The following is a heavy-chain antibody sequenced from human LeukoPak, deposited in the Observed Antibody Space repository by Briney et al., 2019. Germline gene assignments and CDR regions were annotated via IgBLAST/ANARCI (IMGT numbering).Heavy chain of an antibody. Sequence: GGSLRLSCAASGFTFSIYWMSWVRQAPGKGLEWVSSISGSGNRTYYADSVKGRFTISRDNSKNTLFLQMNSLRAEDTAVYYCAKNLYCGGGSCYPSALGMDVWGQGTTVTVSS. CDR1: GFTFSIYW. V-gene: IGHV3-23*01. J-gene: IGHJ6*02. D-gene: IGHD2-15*01. CDR3: AKNLYCGGGSCYPSALGMDV. CDR2: ISGSGNRT.